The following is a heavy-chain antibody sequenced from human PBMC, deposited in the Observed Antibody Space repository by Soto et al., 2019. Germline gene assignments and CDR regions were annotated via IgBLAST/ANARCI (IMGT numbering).Heavy chain of an antibody. D-gene: IGHD4-4*01. V-gene: IGHV1-46*03. CDR3: AREEMPTVNNYYYYMDV. J-gene: IGHJ6*03. CDR1: GYTFTSYC. Sequence: QVQLVQSGAEVKKPGASVKVSCKASGYTFTSYCIHWVRQAPGQGLEWMGVINPFDDSTIYAQRFQGRVTMTSDTSTSTVFMEVSSLRSEDTAVYHCAREEMPTVNNYYYYMDVWGKGTTVTVSS. CDR2: INPFDDST.